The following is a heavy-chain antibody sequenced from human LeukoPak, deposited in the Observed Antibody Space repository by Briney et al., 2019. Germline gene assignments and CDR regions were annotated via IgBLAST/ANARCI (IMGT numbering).Heavy chain of an antibody. Sequence: GGSLRLSCAASGFTFSSYYMSWIRQAPGQGLEWISYISTTSTYTKYADSVKGRFTISRDNAKNSLFLQMDNLRAEDTAIYYCAYRNNFEYWGQGALVTVSS. D-gene: IGHD1-26*01. V-gene: IGHV3-11*03. J-gene: IGHJ4*02. CDR3: AYRNNFEY. CDR1: GFTFSSYY. CDR2: ISTTSTYT.